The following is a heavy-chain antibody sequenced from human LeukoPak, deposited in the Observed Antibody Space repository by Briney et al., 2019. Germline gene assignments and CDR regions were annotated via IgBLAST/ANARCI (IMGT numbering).Heavy chain of an antibody. J-gene: IGHJ3*02. D-gene: IGHD3-3*01. CDR3: ARNQLHQLSDFWSGYGYDAFDI. Sequence: PGGSLRLACAGSGFTFNTYNRNWGRQAPGKGLEWGSSISSSSSYIYYADAVKGRFTITIDNSKNTLYLQMNSLRAEDTAVYYCARNQLHQLSDFWSGYGYDAFDIWGQGTMVTVSS. V-gene: IGHV3-21*01. CDR1: GFTFNTYN. CDR2: ISSSSSYI.